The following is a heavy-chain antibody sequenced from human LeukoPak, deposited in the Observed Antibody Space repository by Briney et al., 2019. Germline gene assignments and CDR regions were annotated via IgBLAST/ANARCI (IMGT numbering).Heavy chain of an antibody. CDR3: ARNQNGDYASQYNY. CDR2: INTATGDP. J-gene: IGHJ4*02. D-gene: IGHD4-17*01. V-gene: IGHV7-4-1*02. Sequence: ASVKVSCKASGYTFTRYAMNWVRQAPGQGLEWMGWINTATGDPTYAQGFTGRFVFSLDTSVSTAYLQISSLKAEDTAVYYCARNQNGDYASQYNYWGQGTLVTVSS. CDR1: GYTFTRYA.